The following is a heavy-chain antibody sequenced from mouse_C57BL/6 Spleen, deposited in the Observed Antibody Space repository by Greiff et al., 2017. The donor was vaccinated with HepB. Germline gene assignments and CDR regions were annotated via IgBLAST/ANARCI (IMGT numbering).Heavy chain of an antibody. Sequence: EVQRVESGPVLVKPGASVKMSCKASGYTFTDYYMNWVKQSHGKSLEWIGVINPHNGGTSYNQKFKGKATLTVDKSSSTAYMELNSLTSEDSAVYYCARKFYYDYDGTGWYFDVWGTGTTVTVSS. J-gene: IGHJ1*03. D-gene: IGHD2-4*01. CDR1: GYTFTDYY. V-gene: IGHV1-19*01. CDR3: ARKFYYDYDGTGWYFDV. CDR2: INPHNGGT.